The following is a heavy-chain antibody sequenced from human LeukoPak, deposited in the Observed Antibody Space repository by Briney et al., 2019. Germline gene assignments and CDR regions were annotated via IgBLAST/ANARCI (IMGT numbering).Heavy chain of an antibody. CDR1: GRSISSYY. Sequence: PSETLSPTCTFSGRSISSYYWSWIRQPAGEGLEWIGRIYTNGSTNYNPSLKSRVTISVDTAKNQFSLKLSSVTAADTAVYYCAGGFGIYMTLDYWGQGTLVTVSS. V-gene: IGHV4-4*07. CDR2: IYTNGST. CDR3: AGGFGIYMTLDY. J-gene: IGHJ4*02. D-gene: IGHD1-26*01.